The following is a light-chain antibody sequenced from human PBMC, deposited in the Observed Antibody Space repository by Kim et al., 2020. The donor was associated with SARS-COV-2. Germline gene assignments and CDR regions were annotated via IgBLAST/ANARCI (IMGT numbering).Light chain of an antibody. Sequence: QTATLTCTGNSNIVGNQGAAWLQQHQGHPTKLLSYRNNNRPSGISERFSASRSGNTASLTITGLQPEDEADYYCSALDSSLSAHRVFGGGTQLTVL. J-gene: IGLJ3*02. CDR2: RNN. V-gene: IGLV10-54*02. CDR3: SALDSSLSAHRV. CDR1: SNIVGNQG.